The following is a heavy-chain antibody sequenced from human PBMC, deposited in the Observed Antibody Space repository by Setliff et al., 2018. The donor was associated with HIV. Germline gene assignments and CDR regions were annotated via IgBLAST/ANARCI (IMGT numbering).Heavy chain of an antibody. D-gene: IGHD6-13*01. J-gene: IGHJ3*02. V-gene: IGHV1-69*13. CDR1: GGTLSNYV. CDR2: IIPMYNIP. Sequence: GASVKVSCKTSGGTLSNYVITWVRQAPGQGLEWMGMIIPMYNIPAYAQKFQGRVTFTADESTSTAYMELSSLSSEDTAVYYCARDQTGVAAAAFGGGSAWSDEGFDIRGQGTMVTVSS. CDR3: ARDQTGVAAAAFGGGSAWSDEGFDI.